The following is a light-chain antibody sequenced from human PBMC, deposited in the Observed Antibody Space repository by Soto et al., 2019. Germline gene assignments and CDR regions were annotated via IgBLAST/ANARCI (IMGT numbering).Light chain of an antibody. J-gene: IGKJ1*01. V-gene: IGKV3-15*01. Sequence: EIVMTHSPATLSVSPCERATLSFSASQSVSFKLAWYQQKPGQAPRLLIYGASTRATGIPARFSGSGSGTEFTLTISSLQSEDFAVYHCQQYNNWPRTFGQGTKVDIK. CDR2: GAS. CDR1: QSVSFK. CDR3: QQYNNWPRT.